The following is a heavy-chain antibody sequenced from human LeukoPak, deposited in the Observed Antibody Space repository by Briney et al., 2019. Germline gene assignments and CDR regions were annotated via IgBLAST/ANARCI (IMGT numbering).Heavy chain of an antibody. CDR1: GFTVSSNY. V-gene: IGHV3-7*01. J-gene: IGHJ3*02. D-gene: IGHD5-24*01. Sequence: GGSLRLSCAASGFTVSSNYMSWVRQAPGKGLEWVANIKQDGSEKYYVDSVKGRFTISRDNAKNSLYLQMNSLRAEDTAVYYCARGNGMADAFDIWGQGTMVTVSS. CDR2: IKQDGSEK. CDR3: ARGNGMADAFDI.